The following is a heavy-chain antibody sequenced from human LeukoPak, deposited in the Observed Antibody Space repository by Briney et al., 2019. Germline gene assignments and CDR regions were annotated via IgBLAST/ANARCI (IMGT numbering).Heavy chain of an antibody. V-gene: IGHV3-48*03. CDR1: GFTFSSYE. CDR2: ICSSGSTI. J-gene: IGHJ6*03. Sequence: GGSLRLSXAASGFTFSSYEMNWVRQAPGKGLEWVSYICSSGSTIYYADSVKGRFTISRDNAKNSLYLQMNSLRAEDTAVYYCARSSSGWYHYYYYMDVWGKGTTVTVSS. CDR3: ARSSSGWYHYYYYMDV. D-gene: IGHD6-19*01.